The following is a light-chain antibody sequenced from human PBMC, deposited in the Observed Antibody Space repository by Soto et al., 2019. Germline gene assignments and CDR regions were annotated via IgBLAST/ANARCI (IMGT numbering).Light chain of an antibody. J-gene: IGLJ1*01. CDR1: SSNIGNNY. Sequence: QAVVTQPPSVSAAPGQKVTISCSGSSSNIGNNYVSWYQQLPGTAPKLLIYDNNNRPSGIPDRFSGSKSGTSATLGITGLQTGDEADYYCGTWDSSLSVYVFGTGTKLTVL. CDR2: DNN. CDR3: GTWDSSLSVYV. V-gene: IGLV1-51*01.